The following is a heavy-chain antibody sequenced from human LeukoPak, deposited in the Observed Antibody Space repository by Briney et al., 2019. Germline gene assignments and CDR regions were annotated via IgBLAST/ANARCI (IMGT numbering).Heavy chain of an antibody. V-gene: IGHV4-38-2*02. CDR1: GYSITTNYY. D-gene: IGHD1-26*01. J-gene: IGHJ6*03. CDR3: VTPRSWELSDMAV. CDR2: VYHNGET. Sequence: PSETQSLTCTVSGYSITTNYYWAWIRQSPGTGLEWIGSVYHNGETYYNPSLKSRVIISVDTSKNEFSLRLTSVTAADTAVYYCVTPRSWELSDMAVWGKGTTVIVSS.